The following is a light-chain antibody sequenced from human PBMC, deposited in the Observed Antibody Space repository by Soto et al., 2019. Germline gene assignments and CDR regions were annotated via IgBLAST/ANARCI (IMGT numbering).Light chain of an antibody. CDR2: GAS. CDR1: QFVSSN. V-gene: IGKV3D-15*01. CDR3: QQRSNWPPIT. J-gene: IGKJ5*01. Sequence: EMVMTQSPVTLSVSPGERATLSCRASQFVSSNLAWYQQKPGQAPRLLIYGASTRATGIPARFSGSGSGTEFTLTISSLEPEDFAVYYCQQRSNWPPITFGKGTRREIK.